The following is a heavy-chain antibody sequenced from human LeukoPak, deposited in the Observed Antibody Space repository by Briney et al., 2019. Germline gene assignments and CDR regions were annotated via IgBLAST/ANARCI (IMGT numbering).Heavy chain of an antibody. CDR3: AKDSGQLWYGPYYFDY. CDR1: GFTFSSYA. CDR2: ISGSGGRT. J-gene: IGHJ4*02. Sequence: PGGSLRLSCAASGFTFSSYAMSWVRQAPGKGLEWVSAISGSGGRTYYADSVKGRFTISRDNSKNTLYLQMNSLRAEDTAVYYCAKDSGQLWYGPYYFDYWGQGTLVTVSS. D-gene: IGHD5-18*01. V-gene: IGHV3-23*01.